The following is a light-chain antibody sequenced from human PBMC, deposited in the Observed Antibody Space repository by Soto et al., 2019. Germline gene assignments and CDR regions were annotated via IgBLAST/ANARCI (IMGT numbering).Light chain of an antibody. V-gene: IGLV2-18*02. CDR3: CSYTSSNTHV. CDR1: SSDVGSYSR. J-gene: IGLJ1*01. Sequence: QSALTQPPSVSGSPGQSVTISCTGTSSDVGSYSRVSWYQQPPGTAPKLMIYEVSNRPSGVPDRFSGSKSGNTASLTISGLQPVDEADYYCCSYTSSNTHVFGTGTKLTVL. CDR2: EVS.